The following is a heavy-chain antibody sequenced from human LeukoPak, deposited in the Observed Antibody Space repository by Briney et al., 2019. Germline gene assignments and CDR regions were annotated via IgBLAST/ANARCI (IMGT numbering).Heavy chain of an antibody. CDR1: GYTFTSYG. CDR2: ISAYNGNT. D-gene: IGHD4-17*01. CDR3: ASVQIDYGDFDY. V-gene: IGHV1-18*01. Sequence: ASVKVSCKASGYTFTSYGISWVRQAPGQGLEWMGWISAYNGNTNYAQKLQGRVTMTTDTSTSTAYMELRSLRSDDTAVYYCASVQIDYGDFDYWGQGTLVTVSS. J-gene: IGHJ4*02.